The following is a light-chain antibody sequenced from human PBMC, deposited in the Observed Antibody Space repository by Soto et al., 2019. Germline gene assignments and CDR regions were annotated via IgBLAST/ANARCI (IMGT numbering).Light chain of an antibody. CDR2: GAS. V-gene: IGKV3-20*01. CDR1: QSVSSNY. J-gene: IGKJ3*01. CDR3: QQYGSSQA. Sequence: ESVLTQSPGTLSLSPGERATLSCRASQSVSSNYLAWYQQKPGHAPRLLIYGASSRATGIPDRFSGSGSGTDFTLTISRLEPEDFAVYYCQQYGSSQAFGPGTKVDIK.